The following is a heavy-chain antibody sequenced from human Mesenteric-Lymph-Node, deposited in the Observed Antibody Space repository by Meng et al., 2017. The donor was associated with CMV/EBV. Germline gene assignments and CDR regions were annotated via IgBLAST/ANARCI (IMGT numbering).Heavy chain of an antibody. CDR1: GFTFSSYA. V-gene: IGHV3-23*01. CDR3: ARDLDYGGSSGEGY. Sequence: GGSLRLSCAASGFTFSSYAMTWVRQAPGKGLEWVSVISDTGDSTIYADSVKGRFTISRDNAKNSLYLQMNSLRAEDTAVYYCARDLDYGGSSGEGYWGQGTLVTVSS. J-gene: IGHJ4*02. CDR2: ISDTGDST. D-gene: IGHD4-23*01.